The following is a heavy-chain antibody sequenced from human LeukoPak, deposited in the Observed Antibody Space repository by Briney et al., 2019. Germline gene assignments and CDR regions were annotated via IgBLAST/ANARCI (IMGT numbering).Heavy chain of an antibody. CDR2: ISYDGSNK. J-gene: IGHJ4*02. D-gene: IGHD6-19*01. V-gene: IGHV3-30*18. CDR3: AKDGDPVAGYYFDY. CDR1: GFTFSSYG. Sequence: GGSLRLSCAASGFTFSSYGMHWVRQAPGKGLEWVAVISYDGSNKYYADSVKGRFTISRDNSKNTLYLRMNSLRAEDTAVYYCAKDGDPVAGYYFDYWGQGTLVTVSS.